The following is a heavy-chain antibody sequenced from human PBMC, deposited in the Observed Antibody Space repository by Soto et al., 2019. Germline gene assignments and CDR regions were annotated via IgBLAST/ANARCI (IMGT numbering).Heavy chain of an antibody. CDR2: IYHSGST. CDR3: ASSRAPLREQFDY. D-gene: IGHD4-17*01. J-gene: IGHJ4*02. Sequence: NPSETLSLTCAVSGGSISSGGYSWSWIRQPPGKGLEWIGYIYHSGSTYYNPSLKSRVTISVDRSKNQFSLKLSSVTAADTAVYYCASSRAPLREQFDYWGQGTLVTVSS. V-gene: IGHV4-30-2*01. CDR1: GGSISSGGYS.